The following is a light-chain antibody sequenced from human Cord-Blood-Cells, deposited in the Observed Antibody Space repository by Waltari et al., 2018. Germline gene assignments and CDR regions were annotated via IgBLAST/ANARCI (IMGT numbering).Light chain of an antibody. CDR1: SSDVGSYNL. J-gene: IGLJ3*02. CDR2: EGS. V-gene: IGLV2-23*01. Sequence: QSALTQPASVSGSPGQSITISCTGTSSDVGSYNLVSWYQQHPGKAPKLMVYEGSKRSSGVSIGFSGSKSGNTASLTISGLQAEDEADYSCCSYAGSSTWVFGGGTKLTVL. CDR3: CSYAGSSTWV.